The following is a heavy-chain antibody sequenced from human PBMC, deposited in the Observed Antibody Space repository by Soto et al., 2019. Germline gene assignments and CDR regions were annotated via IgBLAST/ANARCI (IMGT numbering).Heavy chain of an antibody. CDR1: AFSVTTNY. V-gene: IGHV3-53*01. J-gene: IGHJ6*02. D-gene: IGHD3-10*01. CDR3: ARDRGSDYGMDV. Sequence: EVQLVESGGGLIQPGGSLRLSCSASAFSVTTNYMSWVRQAPGMGLEWVSLIYTSGATEYPDSVKGRFTISRDSSKNTLYRQMSSLRVEDTAVYYCARDRGSDYGMDVWGQGTTVTVSS. CDR2: IYTSGAT.